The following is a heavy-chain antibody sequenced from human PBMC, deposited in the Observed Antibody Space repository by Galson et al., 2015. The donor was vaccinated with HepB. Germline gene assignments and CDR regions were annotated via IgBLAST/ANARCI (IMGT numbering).Heavy chain of an antibody. CDR3: ARDYPGSDFWGGMDV. CDR1: GGTFSSYA. J-gene: IGHJ6*02. D-gene: IGHD3-3*01. CDR2: IIPIFGTA. Sequence: SVKVSCKASGGTFSSYAISWVRQAPGQRLEWMGGIIPIFGTANYAQKFQGRVTITADESTSTAYMELSSLRSEDTAVYYCARDYPGSDFWGGMDVWGQGTTVTVSS. V-gene: IGHV1-69*13.